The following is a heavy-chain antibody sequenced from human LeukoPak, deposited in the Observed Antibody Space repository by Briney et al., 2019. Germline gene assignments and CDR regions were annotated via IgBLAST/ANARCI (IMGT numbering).Heavy chain of an antibody. CDR3: AGEGAVGGRSDAHFDT. D-gene: IGHD6-19*01. CDR1: GFIFSSYN. CDR2: ISSGSGYK. J-gene: IGHJ4*02. V-gene: IGHV3-21*01. Sequence: GSLRLSCAASGFIFSSYNMNWVRQAPGQGLEWVSYISSGSGYKYYADSVKGRFTISRDNAKNSLYLQMNSLRAEDTAVYYCAGEGAVGGRSDAHFDTWGQGTLVTVSS.